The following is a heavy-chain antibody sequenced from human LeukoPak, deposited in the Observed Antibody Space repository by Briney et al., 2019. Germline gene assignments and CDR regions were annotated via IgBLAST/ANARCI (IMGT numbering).Heavy chain of an antibody. CDR3: ARENTVANYFDY. D-gene: IGHD5-12*01. J-gene: IGHJ4*02. CDR1: GDTFSNFV. CDR2: IIPLLGVA. V-gene: IGHV1-69*04. Sequence: ASVKVSCKASGDTFSNFVSSWVRQAPGQGLEWMGRIIPLLGVANYAQILQGRVTITADKSADTAYMELSSLRSNDTAVYYCARENTVANYFDYWGQGTLVTVSS.